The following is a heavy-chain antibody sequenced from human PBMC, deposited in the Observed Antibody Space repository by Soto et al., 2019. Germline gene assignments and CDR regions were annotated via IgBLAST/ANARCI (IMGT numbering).Heavy chain of an antibody. CDR1: GFTFSSYA. D-gene: IGHD6-13*01. J-gene: IGHJ4*02. CDR3: AKMWGIAAAGTVDGIDY. CDR2: ISGSGGST. V-gene: IGHV3-23*01. Sequence: PGGSLRLSCAASGFTFSSYAMSWVRQAPGKGLEWVSAISGSGGSTYYADSVKGRFTISRDNSKNTLYLQMNSLRAEDTAVYYCAKMWGIAAAGTVDGIDYWGQGTLVTVSS.